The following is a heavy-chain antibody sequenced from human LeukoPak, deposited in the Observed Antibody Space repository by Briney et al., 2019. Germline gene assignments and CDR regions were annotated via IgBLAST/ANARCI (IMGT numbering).Heavy chain of an antibody. D-gene: IGHD3-22*01. V-gene: IGHV4-4*07. J-gene: IGHJ4*02. CDR1: GGSISSYY. Sequence: PSETLSLTCTVSGGSISSYYWSWIRQPAGKGLEWIGRIYTSGSTNYNPSLKSRVTMSVDTSKNQFSLKLSSVTAADTAAYYCARDQYYYDSSGERVFDYWGQGTLVTVSS. CDR3: ARDQYYYDSSGERVFDY. CDR2: IYTSGST.